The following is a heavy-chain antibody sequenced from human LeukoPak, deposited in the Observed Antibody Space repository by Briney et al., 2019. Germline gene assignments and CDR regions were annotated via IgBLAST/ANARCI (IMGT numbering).Heavy chain of an antibody. J-gene: IGHJ4*02. CDR3: AKAPPLHRSGPFGY. D-gene: IGHD3-10*01. Sequence: GGSLRLSCAASGFTFSSYAMSWVRQAPGKGLEWVSTIGGTGGTTYYADSVKGRFTISRDNSKNTLYLQMNSLRAEDTAVYYCAKAPPLHRSGPFGYWGQGTLVTVSS. CDR1: GFTFSSYA. V-gene: IGHV3-23*01. CDR2: IGGTGGTT.